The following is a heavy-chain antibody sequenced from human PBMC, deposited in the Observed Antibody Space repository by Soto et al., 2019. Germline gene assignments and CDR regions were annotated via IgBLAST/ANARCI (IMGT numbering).Heavy chain of an antibody. CDR3: ARFTRTARLGMAVPVWFDP. CDR1: GGSISSSNW. D-gene: IGHD6-19*01. V-gene: IGHV4-4*02. J-gene: IGHJ5*02. CDR2: IYHSGST. Sequence: NPSETLSLTCAVSGGSISSSNWWSWVRQPPGKGLEWIGEIYHSGSTNYNPSLKSRVTISVDKSKNQFPLKLSSVTAADTAVYYCARFTRTARLGMAVPVWFDPWGQGTLVTVSS.